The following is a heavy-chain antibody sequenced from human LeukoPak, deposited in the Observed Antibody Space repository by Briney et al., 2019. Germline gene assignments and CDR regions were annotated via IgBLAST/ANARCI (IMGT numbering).Heavy chain of an antibody. CDR2: ISSSSSYI. V-gene: IGHV3-21*01. Sequence: GRSLRLSCAFSGFTLSIYSMNWVRQAPGKGLECVSSISSSSSYIYYADSVKGRLTISRENAKNSLYLQMNSLRAEDTAVYYCARDFSTPIEVAAYTYNWFDPWGQGTLVTVSS. J-gene: IGHJ5*02. CDR1: GFTLSIYS. CDR3: ARDFSTPIEVAAYTYNWFDP. D-gene: IGHD6-19*01.